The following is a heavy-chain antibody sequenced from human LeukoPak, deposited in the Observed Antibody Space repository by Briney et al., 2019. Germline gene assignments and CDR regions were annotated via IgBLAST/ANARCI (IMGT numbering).Heavy chain of an antibody. CDR3: ARRSSGTYYSPLDS. Sequence: SETLSLTCTVSGGSIGSRSYYWGWIRQPPGKGLEWIGSVYYSGSTYYNPSLESRVTISVDTSKNQFSLKLNSVTAADTAVYYCARRSSGTYYSPLDSWGQGTLVTVSS. CDR2: VYYSGST. J-gene: IGHJ4*02. CDR1: GGSIGSRSYY. V-gene: IGHV4-39*01. D-gene: IGHD3-10*01.